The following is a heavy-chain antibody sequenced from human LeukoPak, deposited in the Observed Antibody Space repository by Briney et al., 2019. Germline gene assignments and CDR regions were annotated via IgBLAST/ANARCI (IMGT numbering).Heavy chain of an antibody. Sequence: PGGSLRLSCAASGFTFSNYWMHWVHQAPGKGLVWVSQINTDGSSANYADSVKGRFTISRDNAKNTLYLQMNSVRAEDTAVYYCASAVGITMTKNAFDIWGQGTMVTVSS. CDR1: GFTFSNYW. J-gene: IGHJ3*02. CDR3: ASAVGITMTKNAFDI. V-gene: IGHV3-74*01. CDR2: INTDGSSA. D-gene: IGHD3-22*01.